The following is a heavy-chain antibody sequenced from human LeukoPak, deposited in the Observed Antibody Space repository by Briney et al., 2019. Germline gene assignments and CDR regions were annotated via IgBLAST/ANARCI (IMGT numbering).Heavy chain of an antibody. CDR2: IYYSGST. Sequence: SETLSLTCTVSGGSISSADDYWSWIRQPPGKGLEWIGYIYYSGSTNYNPSLKSRVTISVDTSKNQFSLKLSSVTAADTAVYYCARVSIQLRYFQHWGQGTLVTVSS. D-gene: IGHD2-2*01. CDR1: GGSISSADDY. V-gene: IGHV4-61*08. CDR3: ARVSIQLRYFQH. J-gene: IGHJ1*01.